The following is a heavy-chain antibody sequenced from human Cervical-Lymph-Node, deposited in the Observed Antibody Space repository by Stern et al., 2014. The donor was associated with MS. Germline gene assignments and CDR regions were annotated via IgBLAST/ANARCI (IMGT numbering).Heavy chain of an antibody. CDR1: GFTFSSYD. D-gene: IGHD3-16*01. Sequence: VQLLQPGGGLVQPGGSLRLSCAASGFTFSSYDMHWVRQPTGKGLEWVSGIGSAGDTYYPRSVKGRFTISRENAEKSVYLQMNNLRAGDTAVYYCARAYDYVVDYWGQGTLVTVSS. CDR3: ARAYDYVVDY. V-gene: IGHV3-13*01. J-gene: IGHJ4*02. CDR2: IGSAGDT.